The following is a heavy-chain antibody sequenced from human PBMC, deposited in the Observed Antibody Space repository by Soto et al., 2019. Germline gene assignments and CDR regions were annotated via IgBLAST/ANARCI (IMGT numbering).Heavy chain of an antibody. V-gene: IGHV3-15*01. CDR1: GFTFSNAY. CDR2: IKSRADGGTT. Sequence: GGSLRLSCAASGFTFSNAYMSWVRQAPGKGLEWIGRIKSRADGGTTDYAAPVKGRFTISRDDSKNTLFLQMNSLKTEDTAVYYCRGGWAGYWGQGTLVTVSS. J-gene: IGHJ4*02. CDR3: RGGWAGY. D-gene: IGHD6-19*01.